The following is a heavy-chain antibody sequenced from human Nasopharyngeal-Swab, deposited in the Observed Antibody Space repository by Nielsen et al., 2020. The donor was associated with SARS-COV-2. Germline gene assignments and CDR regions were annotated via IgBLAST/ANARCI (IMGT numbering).Heavy chain of an antibody. CDR3: ARVGAYYGSGIERDY. D-gene: IGHD3-10*01. Sequence: ASVKAPCKASGCTFTSYGISWVPPAPRQGLEWMGWITAYNGNSNYAQKLQGRVTLTTDTSTSTAYMELRSLRSDDTAVYYCARVGAYYGSGIERDYWGQGTLVTVSS. CDR1: GCTFTSYG. V-gene: IGHV1-18*01. CDR2: ITAYNGNS. J-gene: IGHJ4*02.